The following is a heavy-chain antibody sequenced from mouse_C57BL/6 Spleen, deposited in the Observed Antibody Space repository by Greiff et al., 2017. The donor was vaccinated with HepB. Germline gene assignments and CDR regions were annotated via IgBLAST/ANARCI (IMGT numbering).Heavy chain of an antibody. D-gene: IGHD1-1*01. CDR3: ARSLITTVVYFDY. CDR1: GYTFTSYW. V-gene: IGHV1-59*01. J-gene: IGHJ2*01. Sequence: QVQLKQPGAELVRPGTSVKLSCKASGYTFTSYWMHWVKQRPGQGLEWIGVIDPSDSYTNYNQKFKGKATLTVDTSSSTAYMQLSSLTSEDSAVYYCARSLITTVVYFDYWGQGTTLTVSS. CDR2: IDPSDSYT.